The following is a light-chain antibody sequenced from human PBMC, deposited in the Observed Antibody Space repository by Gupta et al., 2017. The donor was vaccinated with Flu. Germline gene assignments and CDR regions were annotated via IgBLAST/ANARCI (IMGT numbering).Light chain of an antibody. CDR1: HDITNY. Sequence: DIQMTQSPSSLSASVGDRVTISCQASHDITNYLNWYQVKPGKAPKLLIYDASNLETGVPSRFSGSGSGTDFTFIVSILQPEDIATYYCQQDDDLPITFGQGTRLDIK. V-gene: IGKV1-33*01. CDR3: QQDDDLPIT. J-gene: IGKJ5*01. CDR2: DAS.